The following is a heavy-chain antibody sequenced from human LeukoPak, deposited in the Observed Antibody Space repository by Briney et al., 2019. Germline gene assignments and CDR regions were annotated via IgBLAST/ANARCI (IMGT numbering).Heavy chain of an antibody. D-gene: IGHD3-3*02. CDR3: ARIGPILGAAWVDY. J-gene: IGHJ4*02. CDR2: IFYAGST. V-gene: IGHV4-28*01. CDR1: GYSISSNHW. Sequence: PSETLSLTCAVSGYSISSNHWWGWIRQPPGKGLEWIGYIFYAGSTYHNPSLKSRVTMSVDTSKNQFSLRLSSVTAVDTAVYYCARIGPILGAAWVDYWGQGTLVSVSS.